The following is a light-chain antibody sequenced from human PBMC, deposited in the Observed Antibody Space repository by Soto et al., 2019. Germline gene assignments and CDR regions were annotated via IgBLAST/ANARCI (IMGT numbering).Light chain of an antibody. CDR3: AGWDTSLSGVL. J-gene: IGLJ2*01. V-gene: IGLV1-44*01. Sequence: QSVLTQPPSASGTPGQRVTISCSGSSSNIGSNTVNWYQQLPGTAPKLLIHSNNQRPSGVPDRISGSKSGTSASLAISGLQSEDEADYYCAGWDTSLSGVLFGGGTKLTVL. CDR1: SSNIGSNT. CDR2: SNN.